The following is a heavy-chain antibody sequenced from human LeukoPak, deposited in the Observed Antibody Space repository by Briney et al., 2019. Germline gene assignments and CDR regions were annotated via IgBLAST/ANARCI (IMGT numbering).Heavy chain of an antibody. CDR1: GFTFSSYG. D-gene: IGHD1-26*01. J-gene: IGHJ3*02. CDR2: ISYDGSTK. CDR3: EKDSGWYSGSPHGAFDI. V-gene: IGHV3-30*18. Sequence: PGGSLRLSCAASGFTFSSYGMHWVRQAPGKGLEGVAVISYDGSTKYYADSVKGRLTISRDNSKNTLYLQMNSLREDTAVYYCEKDSGWYSGSPHGAFDICGQGTMVTVSS.